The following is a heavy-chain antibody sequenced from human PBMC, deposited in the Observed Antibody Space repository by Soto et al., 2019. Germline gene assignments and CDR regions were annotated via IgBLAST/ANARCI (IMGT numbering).Heavy chain of an antibody. CDR2: IYYSGST. V-gene: IGHV4-30-4*01. Sequence: QVQLQESGPGLVKPSQTLSLTCTVSGGSISSGDYYWSWIRQPPGKGLEWIGYIYYSGSTYYNPYLKSGFTIAVDTSKDQFSLKLSSGTAADTAVYYCARGFAWAWGQGTLVTVSS. J-gene: IGHJ4*02. CDR1: GGSISSGDYY. CDR3: ARGFAWA. D-gene: IGHD1-26*01.